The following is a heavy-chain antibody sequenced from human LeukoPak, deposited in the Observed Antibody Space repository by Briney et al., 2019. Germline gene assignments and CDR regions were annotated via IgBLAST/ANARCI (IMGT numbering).Heavy chain of an antibody. CDR1: GGTFISYA. J-gene: IGHJ6*02. V-gene: IGHV1-69*01. CDR3: ARGGTDYGDYPWYYGMDV. D-gene: IGHD4-17*01. Sequence: GSSVKVSCKASGGTFISYAISWVRQATGQGLEWMGGIIPIFGTANYAQKFQGRVTITADESTSTAYMELSSLRSEDTAVYYCARGGTDYGDYPWYYGMDVWGQGTTVTVSS. CDR2: IIPIFGTA.